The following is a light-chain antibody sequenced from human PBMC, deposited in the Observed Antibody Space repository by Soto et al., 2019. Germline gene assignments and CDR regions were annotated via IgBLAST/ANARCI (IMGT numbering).Light chain of an antibody. Sequence: EIVLTQSPATLCLSPGERATLSCGASQSVSSSSLAWYQQKPGLAPRLLVYDASSRATGIPDRFSGSGSGTDFTLTISRLEPEDFAVYYCQQYGSSPLTFGGGTRLEIK. V-gene: IGKV3D-20*01. J-gene: IGKJ5*01. CDR1: QSVSSSS. CDR3: QQYGSSPLT. CDR2: DAS.